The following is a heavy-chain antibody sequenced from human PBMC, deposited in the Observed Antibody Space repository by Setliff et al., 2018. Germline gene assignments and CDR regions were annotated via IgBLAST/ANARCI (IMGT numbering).Heavy chain of an antibody. D-gene: IGHD3-22*01. V-gene: IGHV4-38-2*02. Sequence: SETLSLTCAVSGYPISNGFYWGWIRQSPVKGLEWIGSLFDGGSAYYSPSLKSRASISLDASKNQFALKLTSATAADTAVYYCARDPHYDPTYSLPGHAFDFWGQGIMVTVSS. CDR1: GYPISNGFY. J-gene: IGHJ3*01. CDR3: ARDPHYDPTYSLPGHAFDF. CDR2: LFDGGSA.